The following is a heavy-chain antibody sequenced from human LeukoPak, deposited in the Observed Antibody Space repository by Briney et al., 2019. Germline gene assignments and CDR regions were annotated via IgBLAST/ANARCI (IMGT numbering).Heavy chain of an antibody. CDR2: IYYSGST. CDR1: GGSISSYY. CDR3: ARVGGDSSGYWGFDP. D-gene: IGHD3-22*01. V-gene: IGHV4-59*01. Sequence: SETLSLTCTVSGGSISSYYWSWIRQPPGKGLEWIGYIYYSGSTNYNPPLKSRVTISVDTSKNQFSLKLSSVTAADTAVYYCARVGGDSSGYWGFDPWGQGTLVTVSS. J-gene: IGHJ5*02.